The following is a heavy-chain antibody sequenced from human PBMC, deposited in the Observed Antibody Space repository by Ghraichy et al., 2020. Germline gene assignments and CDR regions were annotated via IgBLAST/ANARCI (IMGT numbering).Heavy chain of an antibody. V-gene: IGHV1-24*01. CDR2: FDPEDGVT. CDR3: ATDGIAVAKDASDI. CDR1: GYTLTELS. J-gene: IGHJ3*02. D-gene: IGHD6-19*01. Sequence: ASVKVSCKVSGYTLTELSMHWVRQAPGKGLEWMGGFDPEDGVTIYAQKFQGRVTMTEDTSTDTAYMELSSLRSEDTAVYYCATDGIAVAKDASDIWGQGTMVTVSS.